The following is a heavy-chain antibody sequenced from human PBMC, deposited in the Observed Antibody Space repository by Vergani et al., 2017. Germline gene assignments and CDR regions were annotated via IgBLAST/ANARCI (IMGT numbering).Heavy chain of an antibody. CDR1: GFTFSSYS. V-gene: IGHV3-21*01. Sequence: VQLVESGGGLVKPGGSLRLSCAASGFTFSSYSMNWVRQAPGKGLAWVSSISSSSSYIYYADSVKGRFTISRDNAKNSLYLQMNSLRAEDTAVYYCARVQLELRFFDYWGQGTLVTVSS. CDR3: ARVQLELRFFDY. D-gene: IGHD1-7*01. J-gene: IGHJ4*02. CDR2: ISSSSSYI.